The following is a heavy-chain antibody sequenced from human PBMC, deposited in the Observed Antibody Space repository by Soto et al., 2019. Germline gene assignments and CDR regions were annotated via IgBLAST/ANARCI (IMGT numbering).Heavy chain of an antibody. CDR1: GGSISSGGYY. CDR2: IYYSGST. V-gene: IGHV4-31*03. J-gene: IGHJ4*02. Sequence: SETLSLTCTVSGGSISSGGYYWSWIRQHPGKGLEWSGYIYYSGSTYYNPSLKSRVTISVDTSKNQFSLKLSSVTAADTAVYYCARDLEGRELDYWGQGTLVTVSS. CDR3: ARDLEGRELDY. D-gene: IGHD1-26*01.